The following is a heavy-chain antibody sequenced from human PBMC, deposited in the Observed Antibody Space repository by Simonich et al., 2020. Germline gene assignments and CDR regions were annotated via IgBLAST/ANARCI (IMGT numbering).Heavy chain of an antibody. D-gene: IGHD1-1*01. CDR2: IYSGGST. V-gene: IGHV3-53*01. Sequence: EVQLVESGGGLIQPGGSLRLSCAASGFTVSSNYMSWVRQAPGKGLEWVSVIYSGGSTYDADSVKGRFTSSRDNSKNTLYLQINSLRAEDTAVYYCARWTATGYYFDYWGQGTLVTVSS. CDR1: GFTVSSNY. CDR3: ARWTATGYYFDY. J-gene: IGHJ4*02.